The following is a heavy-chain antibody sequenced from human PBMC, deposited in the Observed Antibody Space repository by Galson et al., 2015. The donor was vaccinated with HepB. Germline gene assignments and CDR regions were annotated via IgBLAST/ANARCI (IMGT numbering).Heavy chain of an antibody. Sequence: SLRLSCAAPGFTFSSYSMNWVRQAPGKGLEWVSYISSSSSTIYYADSVKGRFTISRDNAKNSLYLQMNSLRDEDTAVYYCASLYDHLGLFDYWGQGTLVTVSS. CDR2: ISSSSSTI. J-gene: IGHJ4*02. V-gene: IGHV3-48*02. D-gene: IGHD2-8*01. CDR3: ASLYDHLGLFDY. CDR1: GFTFSSYS.